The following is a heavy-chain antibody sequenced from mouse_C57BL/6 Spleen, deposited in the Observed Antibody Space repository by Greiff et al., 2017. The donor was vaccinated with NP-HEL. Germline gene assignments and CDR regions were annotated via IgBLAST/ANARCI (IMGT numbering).Heavy chain of an antibody. CDR2: IYPSDSET. J-gene: IGHJ3*01. CDR1: GYTFTSYW. D-gene: IGHD1-1*01. CDR3: ASEGRGSSSWFAY. V-gene: IGHV1-61*01. Sequence: QVQLQQPGAELVRPGSSVKLSCKASGYTFTSYWMDWVKQRPGQGLEWIGNIYPSDSETHYNQKFKDKATLTVDKSSSTAYMQLSSLTSEDSAVYYCASEGRGSSSWFAYWGQGTLVTVSA.